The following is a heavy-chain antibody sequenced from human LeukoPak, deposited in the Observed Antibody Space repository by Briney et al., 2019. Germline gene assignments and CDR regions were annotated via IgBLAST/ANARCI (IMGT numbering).Heavy chain of an antibody. J-gene: IGHJ3*02. D-gene: IGHD3-9*01. CDR3: ARECRGYDILTGYYYRDAFDI. CDR1: GFTVSSNY. V-gene: IGHV3-66*02. CDR2: IYSGGST. Sequence: SGGSLRLSCAASGFTVSSNYMSWVRQAPGKGLEWVSVIYSGGSTYYADSVKGRFTISRDNSKNTLYLQMNSLRAEDTAVYYCARECRGYDILTGYYYRDAFDIWGQGTMVTVSS.